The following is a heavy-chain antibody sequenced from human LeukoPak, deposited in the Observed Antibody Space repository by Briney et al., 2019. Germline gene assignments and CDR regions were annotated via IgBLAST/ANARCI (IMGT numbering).Heavy chain of an antibody. CDR2: INWNGGST. D-gene: IGHD3-16*02. CDR1: GFTFVDYG. CDR3: ASSGLYDYVWGSYRPPFDY. Sequence: GGSLRLSCAASGFTFVDYGMSGVRQALGKGLEWVSRINWNGGSTGYADSVKGRFTISRDNAKNSLYLQMNSLRAEDTALYYCASSGLYDYVWGSYRPPFDYWGQGTLVTVSS. J-gene: IGHJ4*02. V-gene: IGHV3-20*04.